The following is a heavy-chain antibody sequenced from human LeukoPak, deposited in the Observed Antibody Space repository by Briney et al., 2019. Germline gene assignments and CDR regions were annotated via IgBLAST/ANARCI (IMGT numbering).Heavy chain of an antibody. D-gene: IGHD6-13*01. V-gene: IGHV3-23*01. CDR2: ISGSGGST. CDR3: AKSYSSSWYYFDY. CDR1: GFTFSSYA. J-gene: IGHJ4*02. Sequence: GGSLRLPCAASGFTFSSYAMSWVRQAPGKGLEWVSAISGSGGSTYYADSVKGRFTISRDNSKNTLYLQMNSLRAEDTAVYYCAKSYSSSWYYFDYWGQGTLVTVSS.